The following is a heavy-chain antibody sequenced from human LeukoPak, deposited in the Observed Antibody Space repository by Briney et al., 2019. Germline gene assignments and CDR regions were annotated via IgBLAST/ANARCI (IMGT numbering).Heavy chain of an antibody. Sequence: GGSLRLSCVVSGFSVRTFGMSWVRQAPGKGLEWISAISVDGETTCYADSVKGRFVISRDNSKNTLYLQLSSLTAEDTAVYYCAQGYSAGWYPYWGQGSLVSVSS. CDR3: AQGYSAGWYPY. D-gene: IGHD5-12*01. CDR1: GFSVRTFG. J-gene: IGHJ4*02. CDR2: ISVDGETT. V-gene: IGHV3-23*01.